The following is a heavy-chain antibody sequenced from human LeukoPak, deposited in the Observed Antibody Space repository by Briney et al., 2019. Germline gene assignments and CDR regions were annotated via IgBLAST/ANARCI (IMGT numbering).Heavy chain of an antibody. CDR2: ISAYNGNT. Sequence: ASVKVSCKAPGYTFTNFVISWVRQAPGQGLEWMGWISAYNGNTNYAQEFQGRVTMTTDASTSTAYLELRSLRSDDTAVYYCARYYHPDFDYWGQGTLVTVSS. CDR1: GYTFTNFV. J-gene: IGHJ4*02. D-gene: IGHD2-2*01. V-gene: IGHV1-18*01. CDR3: ARYYHPDFDY.